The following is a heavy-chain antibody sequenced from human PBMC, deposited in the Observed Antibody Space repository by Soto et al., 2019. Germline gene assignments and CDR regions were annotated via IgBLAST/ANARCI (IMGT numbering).Heavy chain of an antibody. CDR3: ARSDSSSPGPFDY. V-gene: IGHV3-30-3*01. CDR1: GFTFSSYA. D-gene: IGHD6-6*01. Sequence: PGGSLRLSCAASGFTFSSYAMHWVRQAPGKGLEWVAVISYDGSNKYYADSVKGRFTISRDNSKNTLYLQMNSLRAEDTAVYYCARSDSSSPGPFDYWGQGTLVTVSS. J-gene: IGHJ4*02. CDR2: ISYDGSNK.